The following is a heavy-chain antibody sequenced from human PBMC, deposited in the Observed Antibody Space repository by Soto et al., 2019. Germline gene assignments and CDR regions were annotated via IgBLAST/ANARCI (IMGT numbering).Heavy chain of an antibody. CDR2: INHSGST. J-gene: IGHJ4*02. CDR1: GGSFSGYY. CDR3: ARDAYCGGDCSHYFDY. D-gene: IGHD2-21*02. Sequence: SETLSLTCAVYGGSFSGYYWSWIRQPPGKGLEWIGEINHSGSTNYNPSLKSRVTISVDTSKNQFSLKLSSVTAADTAVYYCARDAYCGGDCSHYFDYWGQGTLVTVSS. V-gene: IGHV4-34*01.